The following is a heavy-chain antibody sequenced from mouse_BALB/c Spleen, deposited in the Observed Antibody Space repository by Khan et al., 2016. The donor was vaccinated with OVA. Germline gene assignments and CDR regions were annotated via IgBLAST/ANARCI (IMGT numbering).Heavy chain of an antibody. V-gene: IGHV2-3*01. D-gene: IGHD1-1*01. CDR2: IWGDGST. CDR3: AKFTPDYYSMDY. CDR1: GFSLTSYG. J-gene: IGHJ4*01. Sequence: QVQLKQSGPGLVAPSQSLSITCSISGFSLTSYGVNWVRQPPGKGLEWLGVIWGDGSTNYHSTIKSRLVITTDNSKRKGFLTLNSLQTDDTATYYCAKFTPDYYSMDYWGQGTSVTVSS.